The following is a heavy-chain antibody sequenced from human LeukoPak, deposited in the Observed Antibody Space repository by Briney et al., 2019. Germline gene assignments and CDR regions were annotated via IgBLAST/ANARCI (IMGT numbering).Heavy chain of an antibody. CDR1: GFTFSGSA. J-gene: IGHJ4*02. CDR3: THSSGRDY. Sequence: GGSLRLSCAASGFTFSGSAMHWVRQASGKGLEWVGRIRSKANSYATAYAASGKGRFTISRDDSKNTAYLQINSLKTEDTAVYYCTHSSGRDYWGQGTLVTVSS. V-gene: IGHV3-73*01. D-gene: IGHD3-22*01. CDR2: IRSKANSYAT.